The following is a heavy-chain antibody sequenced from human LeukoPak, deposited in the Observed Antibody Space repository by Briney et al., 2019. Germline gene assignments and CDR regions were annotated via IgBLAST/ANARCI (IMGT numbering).Heavy chain of an antibody. D-gene: IGHD3-22*01. J-gene: IGHJ4*02. CDR1: GYTFTAYY. CDR3: ARDHYDSSGYFDS. Sequence: ASVRVSCKASGYTFTAYYIHWVRQAPGPGLEWMGWITPNSGGTNYAQTFQGRVTMTRDTSISTAYMELRLRSDDTAVYYCARDHYDSSGYFDSWGQGTLVTVSS. V-gene: IGHV1-2*02. CDR2: ITPNSGGT.